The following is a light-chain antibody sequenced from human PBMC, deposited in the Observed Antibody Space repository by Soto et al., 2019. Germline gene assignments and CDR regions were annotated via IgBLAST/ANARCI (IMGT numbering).Light chain of an antibody. CDR3: QQYYTTPYT. J-gene: IGKJ2*01. V-gene: IGKV4-1*01. CDR1: QSVLYSSNNKNC. CDR2: WAS. Sequence: DIVMTQSPDSLAVSLGERATINCKSSQSVLYSSNNKNCLAWYQQKPGQPPKLLISWASTRESGVPDRVSGSGSGTDFTLTISSLQAEDVAVFYCQQYYTTPYTFGQGTKLEIK.